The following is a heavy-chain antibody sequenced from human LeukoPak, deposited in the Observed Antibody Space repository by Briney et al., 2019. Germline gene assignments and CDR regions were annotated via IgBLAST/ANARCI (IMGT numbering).Heavy chain of an antibody. CDR1: GGSISSYY. J-gene: IGHJ5*02. CDR3: ARNSPQSRGRNWFDP. Sequence: SETLSLTCTVSGGSISSYYWSWIRQPPGKGLEWIGYIYYSGSTNYNPSLKSRVTISVDTSKNQFSLKLSSVTAADTAVYYCARNSPQSRGRNWFDPWGQGTLVTVSS. V-gene: IGHV4-59*08. CDR2: IYYSGST. D-gene: IGHD3-10*01.